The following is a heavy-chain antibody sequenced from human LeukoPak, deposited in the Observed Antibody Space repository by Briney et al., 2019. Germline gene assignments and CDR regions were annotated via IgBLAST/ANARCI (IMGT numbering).Heavy chain of an antibody. CDR3: ARGGDYGDYFDY. J-gene: IGHJ4*02. V-gene: IGHV3-48*03. CDR2: ISSSGSTI. Sequence: GGSLRLSCAASGFTFSSYEMNWVRQAPGKGLEWVSYISSSGSTIYYADSVKGRFTISRDNAKNPLYLQMNSLRAEDTAVYYCARGGDYGDYFDYWGQGTLVTVSS. CDR1: GFTFSSYE. D-gene: IGHD4-17*01.